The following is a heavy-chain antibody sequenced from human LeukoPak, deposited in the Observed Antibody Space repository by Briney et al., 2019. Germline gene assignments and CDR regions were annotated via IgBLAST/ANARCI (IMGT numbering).Heavy chain of an antibody. CDR1: GGSIRGYY. J-gene: IGHJ4*02. CDR3: ARHGPADSRSYPLDY. Sequence: SETLSLTCTVSGGSIRGYYWSWIRQPPGKRLEWIAYIYNSVTTNYNPSLKSRLTISVDTSENQISLKLSSVTAAGTAVYYCARHGPADSRSYPLDYWGQGTLVTVSS. D-gene: IGHD3-10*01. CDR2: IYNSVTT. V-gene: IGHV4-59*08.